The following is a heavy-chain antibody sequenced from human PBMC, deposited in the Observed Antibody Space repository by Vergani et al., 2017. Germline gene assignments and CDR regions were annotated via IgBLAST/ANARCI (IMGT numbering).Heavy chain of an antibody. Sequence: QLQLQESGPGLVKPSATLSLTCSVSGASIRSSNYYWGWIRQPPGKGLEWIASIYYSGSTYHNPSLKSRVTISVDTSKNQFSLKLRAVTAADTAVYFCAGHSTVEWLVKLGWIDPWGQGILVTVSS. V-gene: IGHV4-39*01. CDR1: GASIRSSNYY. CDR3: AGHSTVEWLVKLGWIDP. CDR2: IYYSGST. D-gene: IGHD6-19*01. J-gene: IGHJ5*02.